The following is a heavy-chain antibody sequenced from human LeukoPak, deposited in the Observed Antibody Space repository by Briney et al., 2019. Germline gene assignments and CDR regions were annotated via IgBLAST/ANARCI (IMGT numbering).Heavy chain of an antibody. CDR2: HHHSGST. D-gene: IGHD2-21*01. V-gene: IGHV4-59*01. CDR3: AEGSMLYGS. Sequence: SETLSLTCTLSGASIRSYYWSWIRQPPGKGLEWIGYHHHSGSTNYNPSLKSRGTISVDTSKNQFSLKLTSVTAADTAVYYCAEGSMLYGSWGQGTLVTVSS. J-gene: IGHJ5*02. CDR1: GASIRSYY.